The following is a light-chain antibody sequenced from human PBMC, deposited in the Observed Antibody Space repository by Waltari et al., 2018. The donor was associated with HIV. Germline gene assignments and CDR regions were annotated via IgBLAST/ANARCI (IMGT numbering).Light chain of an antibody. Sequence: QSALTQPRSVSGSPGQSVTISCTGTSRDVGGYDYVSWYQQHPGKAPKLVIYDVDKRTSGVPDRFSGSKSGNTASLTISGLQAEDEVDYYCCSYAGSYTYVFGTGTKVTVL. CDR1: SRDVGGYDY. J-gene: IGLJ1*01. CDR2: DVD. V-gene: IGLV2-11*01. CDR3: CSYAGSYTYV.